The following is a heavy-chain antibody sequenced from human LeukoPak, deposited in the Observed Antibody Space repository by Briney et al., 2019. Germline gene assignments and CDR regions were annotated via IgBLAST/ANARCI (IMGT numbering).Heavy chain of an antibody. CDR1: GGSISSYY. CDR2: IYYSGST. V-gene: IGHV4-59*01. Sequence: SETLSLTCTVSGGSISSYYWSWIRQPPGKGLEWIGYIYYSGSTNYNPSLKSRVTISVDTSKNQFSLKLSSVAAADTAVYYCARVGGGSYLNLFYYYYGMDVWGQGTTVTVSS. CDR3: ARVGGGSYLNLFYYYYGMDV. D-gene: IGHD1-26*01. J-gene: IGHJ6*02.